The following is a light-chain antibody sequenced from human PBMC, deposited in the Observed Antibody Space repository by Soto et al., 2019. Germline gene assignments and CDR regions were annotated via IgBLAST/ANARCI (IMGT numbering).Light chain of an antibody. CDR3: SSYTSSTPYVV. V-gene: IGLV2-14*01. Sequence: QSALTQPASVSGSPGQSITISCTGTSSDIGGYNYVSWYQQHPGKAPKLMIYEVSNRPSGVSNRFSGSKSGNTASLTISGLQAEDEADYYCSSYTSSTPYVVFGGGTAVTVL. J-gene: IGLJ2*01. CDR2: EVS. CDR1: SSDIGGYNY.